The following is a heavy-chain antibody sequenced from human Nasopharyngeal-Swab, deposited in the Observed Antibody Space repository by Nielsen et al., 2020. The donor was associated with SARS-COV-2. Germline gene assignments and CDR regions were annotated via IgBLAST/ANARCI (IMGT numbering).Heavy chain of an antibody. V-gene: IGHV4-59*08. CDR3: ARHTVATPISHYFDY. CDR1: GGSISDYY. D-gene: IGHD4-17*01. Sequence: SETLSLTCTVSGGSISDYYWSWIRQPPGKGLEWVGYIYYSGTTNYNPSLESRVTISVDTSKNQFSLKLSSVTAADTAVYYCARHTVATPISHYFDYWGQGTLVTVSS. J-gene: IGHJ4*02. CDR2: IYYSGTT.